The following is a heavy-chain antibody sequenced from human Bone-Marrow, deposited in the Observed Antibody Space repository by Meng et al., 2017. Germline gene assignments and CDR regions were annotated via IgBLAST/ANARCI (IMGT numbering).Heavy chain of an antibody. D-gene: IGHD3-3*01. Sequence: QVELQESGPGLVKPSGTLSLTCAVSGDSISRSNWWSWVRQPPGKGLEWIGYIYYTGTTYYNPSLKSRLTISVDTSKNQFSLNLTSVTAADTAVYYCARDTDFWSASNWFDPWGPGTLVTVSS. J-gene: IGHJ5*02. V-gene: IGHV4-4*02. CDR3: ARDTDFWSASNWFDP. CDR1: GDSISRSNW. CDR2: IYYTGTT.